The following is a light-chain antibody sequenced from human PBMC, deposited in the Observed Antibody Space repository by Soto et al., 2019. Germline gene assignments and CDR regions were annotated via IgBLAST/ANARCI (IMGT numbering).Light chain of an antibody. CDR2: DAS. V-gene: IGKV3-11*01. J-gene: IGKJ1*01. CDR3: QQRSSLWT. CDR1: QSVSTY. Sequence: EVVFTQSPATLSFSPGERATLSCRASQSVSTYLAWYQQKPGQAPRLLIYDASNRATGIPARFSGSGSGTDFTLTISSLEPEDFAVYYCQQRSSLWTFGQGTKVEIK.